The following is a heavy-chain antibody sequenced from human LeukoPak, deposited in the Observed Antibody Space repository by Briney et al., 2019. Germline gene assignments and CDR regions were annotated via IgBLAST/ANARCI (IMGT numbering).Heavy chain of an antibody. D-gene: IGHD3-22*01. CDR1: GFKFDDYA. J-gene: IGHJ1*01. V-gene: IGHV3-9*01. CDR3: ATYSSLNRREFQY. CDR2: ISWHSNTI. Sequence: GGSLRLSCAASGFKFDDYAMHWLRQAPGKGPEWVAGISWHSNTIDYADSVRGRFTISRDNAKNSLYLQMNSLRAEDTAVYYCATYSSLNRREFQYWGQGTLLTVSS.